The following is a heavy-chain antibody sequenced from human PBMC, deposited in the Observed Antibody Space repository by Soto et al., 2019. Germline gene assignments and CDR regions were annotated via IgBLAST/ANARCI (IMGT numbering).Heavy chain of an antibody. V-gene: IGHV4-59*11. CDR1: GASFSNHY. Sequence: QVQLQESGPGLVKPSETLSLTCTVSGASFSNHYWSWIRQPPGKGLEWIGYISYNGHTNYNPSPTSRVTILLDTSKTQFSLKLSSVTAPATSVYYCARGNGFNLYWGQGPLVTVSS. CDR3: ARGNGFNLY. CDR2: ISYNGHT. D-gene: IGHD2-8*01. J-gene: IGHJ4*02.